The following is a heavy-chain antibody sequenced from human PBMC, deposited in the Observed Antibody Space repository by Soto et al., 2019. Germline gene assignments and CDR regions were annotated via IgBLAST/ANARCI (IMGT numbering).Heavy chain of an antibody. CDR1: GGSISSSSYY. CDR2: IYYSGST. CDR3: ASQNYYGSGSYPD. J-gene: IGHJ4*02. Sequence: QLQLQESGPGLVKPSETLSLTCTVSGGSISSSSYYWGWIRQPPGKGLEWIGSIYYSGSTYYNPSLKSRVTISVDTSKNQFSLKLSSVTAADTAVYYCASQNYYGSGSYPDWGQGTLVTVSS. D-gene: IGHD3-10*01. V-gene: IGHV4-39*01.